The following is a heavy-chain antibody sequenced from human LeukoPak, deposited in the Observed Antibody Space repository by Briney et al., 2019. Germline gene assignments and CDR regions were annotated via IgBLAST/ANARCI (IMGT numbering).Heavy chain of an antibody. Sequence: SETLSLTCTVSGGSISSSSYYWGWIRQPPGKGLEWIGSVYYSGTTYCNPSLKSRVTVSVDTSKNQFSLKLNSVTAADTAVYYCVRSYCSSSTCYAVGAFDIWGQGTMVTVSS. J-gene: IGHJ3*02. V-gene: IGHV4-39*01. CDR3: VRSYCSSSTCYAVGAFDI. D-gene: IGHD2-2*01. CDR1: GGSISSSSYY. CDR2: VYYSGTT.